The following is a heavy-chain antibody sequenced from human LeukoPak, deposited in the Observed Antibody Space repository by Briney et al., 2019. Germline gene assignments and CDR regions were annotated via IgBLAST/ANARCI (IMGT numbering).Heavy chain of an antibody. CDR3: AKDSSDAFDI. Sequence: GRSLRLSCAASGFTFDDYAMHWVRQAPGKGLEWVSGISWNSGSIGYADSVKGRFTTSRDNAKNSLYLQMNSLRAEDTALYYCAKDSSDAFDIWGQGTMVTVSS. CDR1: GFTFDDYA. V-gene: IGHV3-9*01. CDR2: ISWNSGSI. J-gene: IGHJ3*02.